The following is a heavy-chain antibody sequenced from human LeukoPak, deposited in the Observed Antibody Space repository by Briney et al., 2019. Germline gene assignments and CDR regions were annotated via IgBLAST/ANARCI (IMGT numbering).Heavy chain of an antibody. V-gene: IGHV4-59*01. CDR2: IYYSGST. J-gene: IGHJ4*02. CDR3: ARVVEPHYFDY. Sequence: SETLSLTCTVSGGSISSYYWSWIRQPPGKGLEWIGYIYYSGSTNYNPSLKSRVTISVDTSKNQFSLKLSSVTAADTAVYYCARVVEPHYFDYWGQGTLVTASS. D-gene: IGHD1-14*01. CDR1: GGSISSYY.